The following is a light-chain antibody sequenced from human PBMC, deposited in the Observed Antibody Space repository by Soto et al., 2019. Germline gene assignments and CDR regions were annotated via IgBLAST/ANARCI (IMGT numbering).Light chain of an antibody. CDR2: GAS. Sequence: EIVMTQSPATLSVSPGERATLFCRASQSVSSNLAWYQQKPGQAPRLLIYGASNRATGIPARFSGSGSGTECTLTISSLQSEDFAVYYCQQYNNWPPYTFGQGTKLEIK. V-gene: IGKV3-15*01. CDR1: QSVSSN. CDR3: QQYNNWPPYT. J-gene: IGKJ2*01.